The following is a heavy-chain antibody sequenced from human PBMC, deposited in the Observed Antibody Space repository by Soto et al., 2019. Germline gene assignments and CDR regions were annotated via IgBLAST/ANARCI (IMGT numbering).Heavy chain of an antibody. V-gene: IGHV3-33*01. Sequence: QVQLVESGGGVVQPGRSLRLSCAESEFTFSSYGLHWVRQAPGKGLEWVAVIWYDGSNKYYADSVKGRFTISRDNSKNTLYLQMNSLRAEDTAVYYCARDYCSCTSCYATNWFDPWGQGTLVTVSS. CDR2: IWYDGSNK. CDR1: EFTFSSYG. J-gene: IGHJ5*02. D-gene: IGHD2-2*01. CDR3: ARDYCSCTSCYATNWFDP.